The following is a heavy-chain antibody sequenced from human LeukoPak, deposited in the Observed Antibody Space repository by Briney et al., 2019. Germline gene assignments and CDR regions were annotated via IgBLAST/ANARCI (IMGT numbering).Heavy chain of an antibody. CDR2: INSDGTNT. CDR3: ARDPPSGGFDS. Sequence: PGGSLRLSCAASGFTLSSYWMHWVRQAPGKGLVWVSRINSDGTNTRHADSVKGRFTISRDNAKRSLYLQMNSLRDEDTAVYYCARDPPSGGFDSWGQGTLVTVSS. D-gene: IGHD2-15*01. V-gene: IGHV3-74*01. J-gene: IGHJ4*02. CDR1: GFTLSSYW.